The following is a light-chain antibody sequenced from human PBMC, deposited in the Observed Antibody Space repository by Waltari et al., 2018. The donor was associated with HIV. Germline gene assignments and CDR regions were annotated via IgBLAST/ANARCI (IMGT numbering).Light chain of an antibody. CDR2: RDS. CDR1: ELANQY. CDR3: QSAATSGTSVV. V-gene: IGLV3-25*03. J-gene: IGLJ2*01. Sequence: SSDLTQAPSVSVSPGQTASISCSGHELANQYVHWYQEKAGQAPVLVIFRDSERPLGIPERISGSRSGILATLTTSGVLAEDEADYYCQSAATSGTSVVFGGGTKLTVL.